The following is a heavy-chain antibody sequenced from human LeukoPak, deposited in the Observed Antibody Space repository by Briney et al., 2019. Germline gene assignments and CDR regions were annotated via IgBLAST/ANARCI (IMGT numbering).Heavy chain of an antibody. D-gene: IGHD5-18*01. CDR3: AKGPLGSDGYPYYYDYMDV. Sequence: PSETLSLTCTVSGVSISSYYWSWIRQPAGQGLEWIGRIYISGSTNFNPSLKSRVTISVDTSKTQFSLKLSSMTAADTAMYYCAKGPLGSDGYPYYYDYMDVWGKGTTVPVS. J-gene: IGHJ6*03. CDR2: IYISGST. V-gene: IGHV4-4*07. CDR1: GVSISSYY.